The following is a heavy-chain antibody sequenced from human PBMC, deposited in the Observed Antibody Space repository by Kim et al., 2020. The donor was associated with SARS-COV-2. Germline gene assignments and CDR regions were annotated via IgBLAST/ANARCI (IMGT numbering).Heavy chain of an antibody. D-gene: IGHD3-10*01. V-gene: IGHV3-30-3*01. CDR2: ISYDGSNK. CDR1: GFTFSSYA. CDR3: ARDRSESSGSYDAFDI. J-gene: IGHJ3*02. Sequence: GGSLRLSCAASGFTFSSYAMHWVRQAPGKGLEWVAVISYDGSNKYYADSVKGRFTISRDNSKNTLYLQMNSLRAEDTAVYYCARDRSESSGSYDAFDIWGQGTMVTVSS.